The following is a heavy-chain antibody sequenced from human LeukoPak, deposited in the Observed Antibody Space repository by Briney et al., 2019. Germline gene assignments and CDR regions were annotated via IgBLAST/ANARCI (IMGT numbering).Heavy chain of an antibody. D-gene: IGHD3-22*01. J-gene: IGHJ4*02. CDR3: ARGSGYPYFDY. V-gene: IGHV4-59*01. CDR2: IYYSGGT. Sequence: SETLSLTCTVSGGSISSYYWSWVRQPPGKGLEWIGYIYYSGGTNYNPSLKSRVTISVDTSKNQFSLKLSSVTAADTAVYYCARGSGYPYFDYWGQGTLVTVSS. CDR1: GGSISSYY.